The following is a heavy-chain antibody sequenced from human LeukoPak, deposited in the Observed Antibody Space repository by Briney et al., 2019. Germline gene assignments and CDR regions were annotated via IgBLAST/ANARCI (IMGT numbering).Heavy chain of an antibody. CDR2: IIPILGIA. CDR3: AKLYYYGSGSSDY. V-gene: IGHV1-69*02. CDR1: GGTFSSYT. Sequence: SVKVSCKASGGTFSSYTISWVRQAPGQGLEWMGRIIPILGIANYAQKFQGRVTITADKSTSTAYMELSSLRAEDTAVYYCAKLYYYGSGSSDYWGQGTLVTVSS. D-gene: IGHD3-10*01. J-gene: IGHJ4*02.